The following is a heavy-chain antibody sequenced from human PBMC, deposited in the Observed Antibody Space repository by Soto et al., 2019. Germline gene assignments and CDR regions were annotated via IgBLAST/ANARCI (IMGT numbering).Heavy chain of an antibody. CDR1: GFTFSSYT. CDR2: ISSSSIYI. CDR3: ARVRVVGAFDAFDI. Sequence: PGGSLRLSCAASGFTFSSYTMTWVRQAPGKGLERASSISSSSIYIYYADSVKGRFTISRDNSKKSLYLQMNSLRAEDTAIYYCARVRVVGAFDAFDIWGQGTMVTVSS. J-gene: IGHJ3*02. D-gene: IGHD1-26*01. V-gene: IGHV3-21*01.